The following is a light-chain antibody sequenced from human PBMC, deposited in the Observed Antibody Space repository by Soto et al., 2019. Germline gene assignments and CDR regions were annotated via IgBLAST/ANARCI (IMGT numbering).Light chain of an antibody. J-gene: IGKJ1*01. CDR2: AAS. CDR3: LQDYSYPRT. CDR1: EGIRSD. Sequence: AIQMTQSPSSLSASVGDRVTITCRASEGIRSDLGWYQQKPGKVPKLLIYAASNLQSGVPSRFSGSGSGADFTLTISSLQPEDFATYFCLQDYSYPRTFGQGTMVEIK. V-gene: IGKV1-6*01.